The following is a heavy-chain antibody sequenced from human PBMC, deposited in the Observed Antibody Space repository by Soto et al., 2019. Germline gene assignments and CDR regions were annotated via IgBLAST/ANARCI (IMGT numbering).Heavy chain of an antibody. CDR2: IYYSGST. CDR3: ARTGVGARHGPFDY. J-gene: IGHJ4*02. V-gene: IGHV4-28*01. CDR1: GSSISSSNW. D-gene: IGHD1-26*01. Sequence: SETLSLTCAVSGSSISSSNWWGWIRQPPGKGLEWIGYIYYSGSTYYNPSLKSRVTMSVDTSKNQFSLKLSSVTAVDTAVYYCARTGVGARHGPFDYWGQGTLVTVSS.